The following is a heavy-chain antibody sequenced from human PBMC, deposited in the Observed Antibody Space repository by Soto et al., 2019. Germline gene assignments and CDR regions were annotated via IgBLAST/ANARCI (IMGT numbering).Heavy chain of an antibody. J-gene: IGHJ4*02. CDR2: ISGSGGST. CDR3: AKDGYCSGGSCYSAYFDY. Sequence: GGSLRLSCAASGFTFSNYAVTWVRQAPGKGLEWVSTISGSGGSTYYADSVKGRFTISRDNSKNTLYLQMNSLRAEDTAVYYCAKDGYCSGGSCYSAYFDYWGQGTLVTVCS. CDR1: GFTFSNYA. D-gene: IGHD2-15*01. V-gene: IGHV3-23*01.